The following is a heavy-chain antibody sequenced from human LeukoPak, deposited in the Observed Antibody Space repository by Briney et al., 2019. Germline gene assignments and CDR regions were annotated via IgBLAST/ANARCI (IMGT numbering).Heavy chain of an antibody. CDR3: TRDKRRDYYGSSGYYYLPYFQH. D-gene: IGHD3-22*01. CDR2: IRSKAYGGTT. J-gene: IGHJ1*01. CDR1: GFTFGDYA. Sequence: GGSLRLSCTASGFTFGDYAMSWFRQAPGKGLEWVGFIRSKAYGGTTEYAASVKGRFTISRDDSKSIAYLQMNSLKTEDTAVYYCTRDKRRDYYGSSGYYYLPYFQHWGQGTLVTVSS. V-gene: IGHV3-49*03.